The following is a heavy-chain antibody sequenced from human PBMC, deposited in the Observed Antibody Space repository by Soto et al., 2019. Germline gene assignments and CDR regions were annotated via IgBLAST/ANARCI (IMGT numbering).Heavy chain of an antibody. CDR3: ARTLRDSGPYYYYGMDV. Sequence: SGPTLVNPTQTLTLTCTFSGFSLSTSGMCVSWIRQPPGKALEWLALIDWDDDKYYSSSLKTRLTISKDTSKNQVVLTMTNMDPVDTATYYCARTLRDSGPYYYYGMDVWGQGTTVTSP. CDR2: IDWDDDK. CDR1: GFSLSTSGMC. V-gene: IGHV2-70*01. D-gene: IGHD6-19*01. J-gene: IGHJ6*02.